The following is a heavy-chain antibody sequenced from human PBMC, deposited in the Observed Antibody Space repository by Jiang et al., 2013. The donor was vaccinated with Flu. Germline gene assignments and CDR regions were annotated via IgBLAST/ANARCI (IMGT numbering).Heavy chain of an antibody. Sequence: GVVQPGRSLRLSCAASGFTFSSYGMHWVRQAPGKGLEWVALISYDGRNEYYADSVKGRFTISRDNSKNTLYLQMNSLRAEDTAVYYCAKVFHSAHDYYTLDVWGQGTTVTVSS. J-gene: IGHJ6*02. D-gene: IGHD3-3*01. CDR2: ISYDGRNE. V-gene: IGHV3-30*18. CDR1: GFTFSSYG. CDR3: AKVFHSAHDYYTLDV.